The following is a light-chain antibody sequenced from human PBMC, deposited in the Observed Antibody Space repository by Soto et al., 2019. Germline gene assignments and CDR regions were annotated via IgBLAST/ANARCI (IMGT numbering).Light chain of an antibody. CDR2: DVS. V-gene: IGLV2-14*03. Sequence: QSALTQPASVSGSPGQSITISCTGTSSDVGGYNYVSWYQHHPGKAPKLLIYDVSNRPSGVSNRLSGSKSGNTASLTISGLQAEDEADYFCNSYTSSSTPYVFATGTKVTVL. CDR1: SSDVGGYNY. J-gene: IGLJ1*01. CDR3: NSYTSSSTPYV.